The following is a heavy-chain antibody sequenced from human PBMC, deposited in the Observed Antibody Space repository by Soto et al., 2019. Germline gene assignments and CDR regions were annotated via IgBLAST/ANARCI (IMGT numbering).Heavy chain of an antibody. CDR2: ISYDGSNK. V-gene: IGHV3-30-3*01. Sequence: QVQLVESGGGVVQPGRSLRLSCAASGFTFSSYAMHWVRQAPGNGLEWVAVISYDGSNKYYADSVKGRFTISRDNSKNTLYLQMNSLRAEDTAVYYCAREPFSVWGQGTLVTVSS. CDR1: GFTFSSYA. J-gene: IGHJ4*02. CDR3: AREPFSV.